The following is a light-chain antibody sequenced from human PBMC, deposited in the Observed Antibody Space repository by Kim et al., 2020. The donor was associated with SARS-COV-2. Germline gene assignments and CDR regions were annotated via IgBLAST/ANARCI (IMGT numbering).Light chain of an antibody. J-gene: IGLJ2*01. CDR3: TSYASSSTGV. Sequence: QSALTQPASVSGSPGQSITISCTGTSSDVGGYHYVSWYQQHPGKAPKLIIYDVSNRPARVSNRFSGSKSCNTASLTISGLQAEDEADYYCTSYASSSTGVFGGGTQLTVL. V-gene: IGLV2-14*03. CDR2: DVS. CDR1: SSDVGGYHY.